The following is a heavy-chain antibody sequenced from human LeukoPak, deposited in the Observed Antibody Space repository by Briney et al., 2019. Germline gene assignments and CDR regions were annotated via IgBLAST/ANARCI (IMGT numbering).Heavy chain of an antibody. CDR1: GFTFSTYG. Sequence: GGSLRLSCEASGFTFSTYGMHWVRQAPGKGLEWVAIISFDENNKYYADSVKGRFTISRDNSKNTLYLQMNSLRLEDTAVYFCVSLGYSSSSVRYWGQGTLVTVSS. J-gene: IGHJ4*02. CDR3: VSLGYSSSSVRY. V-gene: IGHV3-30*03. D-gene: IGHD6-6*01. CDR2: ISFDENNK.